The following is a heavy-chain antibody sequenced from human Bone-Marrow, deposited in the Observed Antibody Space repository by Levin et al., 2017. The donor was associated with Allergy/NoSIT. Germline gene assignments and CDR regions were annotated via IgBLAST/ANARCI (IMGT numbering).Heavy chain of an antibody. V-gene: IGHV4-31*03. CDR2: IYYTGIT. J-gene: IGHJ5*01. CDR1: GGSMSGGGDY. CDR3: ARGLYRFGTSYNWFDS. D-gene: IGHD3-10*01. Sequence: SQTLSLTCTVSGGSMSGGGDYWNWIRQHPARGLEWIGYIYYTGITYSNPSLNSRVAMSVDASKNQFSLNLTSVTAADTAIYYCARGLYRFGTSYNWFDSWGQGTLVSVST.